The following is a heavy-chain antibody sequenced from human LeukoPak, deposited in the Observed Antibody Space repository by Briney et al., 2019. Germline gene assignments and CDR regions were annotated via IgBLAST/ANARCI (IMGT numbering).Heavy chain of an antibody. CDR1: GFTFDDYA. D-gene: IGHD2-2*01. V-gene: IGHV3-9*01. J-gene: IGHJ5*02. CDR2: ISWNSGSI. Sequence: PGRSLRLSCAASGFTFDDYAMHWVRQAPGKGLEWVSGISWNSGSIGYADSVKGRFTISRDNAKNSLYLQMNSLRAEDTALYYCAKDFFNQYQLPAGFDPWGQGTLVTVSS. CDR3: AKDFFNQYQLPAGFDP.